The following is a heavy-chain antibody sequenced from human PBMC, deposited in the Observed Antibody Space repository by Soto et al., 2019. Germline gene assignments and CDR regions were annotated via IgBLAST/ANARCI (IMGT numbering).Heavy chain of an antibody. CDR1: GFTFSSYG. D-gene: IGHD6-13*01. V-gene: IGHV3-33*01. Sequence: QVQLVASGGGVVQPGRSLRLSCAASGFTFSSYGMHWVRQAPGKGLEWVAVIWYDGSNKYYADSVKGRFTISRDNSKNTLYLQMNSLRAEDTAVYYCARGGEVVGSRWYNWFDPWGQGTLVTVSS. CDR2: IWYDGSNK. CDR3: ARGGEVVGSRWYNWFDP. J-gene: IGHJ5*02.